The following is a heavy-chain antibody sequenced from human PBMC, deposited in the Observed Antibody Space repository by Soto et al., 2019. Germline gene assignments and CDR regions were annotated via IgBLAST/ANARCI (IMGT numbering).Heavy chain of an antibody. V-gene: IGHV3-21*01. CDR1: GFTFSSYS. Sequence: GWSLLLSCAASGFTFSSYSMNWVRQAPGKGLEWVSSISSSSSYIYYADSVKVRFTISRDNAKNSLYLQMNSLRAEDTPVDYCTRVWALSRALYSSSTSCYTLPSSRYVWGQGTTVPVSS. J-gene: IGHJ6*01. CDR3: TRVWALSRALYSSSTSCYTLPSSRYV. D-gene: IGHD2-2*02. CDR2: ISSSSSYI.